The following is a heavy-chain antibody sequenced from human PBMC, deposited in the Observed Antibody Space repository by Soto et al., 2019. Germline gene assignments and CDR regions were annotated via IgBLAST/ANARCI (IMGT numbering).Heavy chain of an antibody. Sequence: GWSLRLSCAASGFTFSSYSMNWVRQAPGKGLEWVSSISSSSSYIYYADSVKGRFTISRDNAKNSLYMQMNSLRAEDTAVYYCARESYSSSWDFLDYWGQGTLVTVSS. D-gene: IGHD6-13*01. CDR2: ISSSSSYI. J-gene: IGHJ4*02. CDR3: ARESYSSSWDFLDY. V-gene: IGHV3-21*01. CDR1: GFTFSSYS.